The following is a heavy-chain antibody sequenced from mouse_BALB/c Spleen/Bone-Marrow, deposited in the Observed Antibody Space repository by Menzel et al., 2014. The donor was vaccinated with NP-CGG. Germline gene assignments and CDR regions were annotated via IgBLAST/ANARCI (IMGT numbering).Heavy chain of an antibody. CDR2: INPESNTI. V-gene: IGHV4-1*02. CDR3: ARLGYYGWFAY. CDR1: GFDFSRYW. J-gene: IGHJ3*01. Sequence: ESGGGLVQPGGSLRLSCAASGFDFSRYWMSWVRQAPGKGLQWIGEINPESNTINYTPSLKDKFIISRDNAKNXLYLQMSKVRSEDTALYCCARLGYYGWFAYWGQGTLVTVSA. D-gene: IGHD2-3*01.